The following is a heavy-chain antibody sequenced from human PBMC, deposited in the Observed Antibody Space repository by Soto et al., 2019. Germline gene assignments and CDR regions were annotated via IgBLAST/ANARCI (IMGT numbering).Heavy chain of an antibody. V-gene: IGHV4-59*01. Sequence: QERLQESGPGLVKPSETLSLTCSVSGGSINGYYWNWIRQPPGKGLEWLGNVYFSGGTHYNPSLEARLTISVDTSTKQISLKLRSVTAADTAVYYCAGQEAVPGTPFDSWGQGTLVSVSS. CDR1: GGSINGYY. CDR3: AGQEAVPGTPFDS. CDR2: VYFSGGT. J-gene: IGHJ4*02. D-gene: IGHD6-19*01.